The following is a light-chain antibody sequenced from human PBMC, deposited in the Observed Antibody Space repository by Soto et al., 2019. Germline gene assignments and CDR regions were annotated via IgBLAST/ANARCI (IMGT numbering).Light chain of an antibody. V-gene: IGLV2-23*02. CDR2: EVN. CDR1: SSDVGSYNV. CDR3: CSYAGYSRVL. J-gene: IGLJ3*02. Sequence: QSVLTQPASVSGSPGQSITISCTGTSSDVGSYNVVSWYQQLPGEAPKLIIYEVNERPSGISNRFSGSKSGNTASLTISGLQDEDEADYYCCSYAGYSRVLFGGGTKVTVL.